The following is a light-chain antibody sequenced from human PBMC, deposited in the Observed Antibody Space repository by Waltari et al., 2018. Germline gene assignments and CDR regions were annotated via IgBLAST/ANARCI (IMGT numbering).Light chain of an antibody. CDR3: QQCYTTPWT. CDR1: QSVLSSSNNKNY. J-gene: IGKJ1*01. Sequence: DIVMTQSPDSLAVSLGERDTINCKSSQSVLSSSNNKNYLAWYQQQPGQPPKLLIYWASTRESGVPDRFSGSGSGTDFTLTISSLQAEDVAVYYCQQCYTTPWTFGQGTKVEIK. CDR2: WAS. V-gene: IGKV4-1*01.